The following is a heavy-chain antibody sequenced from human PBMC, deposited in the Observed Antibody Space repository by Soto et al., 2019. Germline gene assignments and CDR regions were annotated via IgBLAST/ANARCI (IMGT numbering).Heavy chain of an antibody. CDR3: ARAGQ. J-gene: IGHJ4*02. CDR2: IKPDATEK. Sequence: GGSLRLSCVASKFSFSTYWMSWVRQAPGKGPEWVANIKPDATEKYYGDSLKGRCIISRDNAKNSLYLQMNNLRAEDTAVYYCARAGQWGQGTLVTVSS. CDR1: KFSFSTYW. V-gene: IGHV3-7*01.